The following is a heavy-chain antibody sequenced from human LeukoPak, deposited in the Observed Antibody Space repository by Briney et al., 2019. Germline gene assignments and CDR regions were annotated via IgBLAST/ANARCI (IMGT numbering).Heavy chain of an antibody. V-gene: IGHV3-74*01. J-gene: IGHJ4*02. CDR3: VVGGSPGY. D-gene: IGHD2-15*01. Sequence: GGSLRLSCAASGLAFSAYKLHWVRQAPRKGLVWVSRISTDGYTTDYADFVQGRFTASRDNTKNTWSLEMNSLRAEDTAVYYCVVGGSPGYWGQGTLVTVSS. CDR2: ISTDGYTT. CDR1: GLAFSAYK.